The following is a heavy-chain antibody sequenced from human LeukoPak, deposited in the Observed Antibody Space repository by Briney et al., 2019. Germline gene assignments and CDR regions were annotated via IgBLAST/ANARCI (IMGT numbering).Heavy chain of an antibody. CDR1: GLTFSNYG. D-gene: IGHD5-12*01. CDR3: ARVRHIVATLDY. CDR2: IQYDGSHK. V-gene: IGHV3-30*02. J-gene: IGHJ4*02. Sequence: GGSLRLSCAASGLTFSNYGMHWVRQAPGKGLEWVTFIQYDGSHKQYVDSVKGRFTISRDNSKNTVYLQMNGLSAEDTAVYYCARVRHIVATLDYWGQGTLVTVSS.